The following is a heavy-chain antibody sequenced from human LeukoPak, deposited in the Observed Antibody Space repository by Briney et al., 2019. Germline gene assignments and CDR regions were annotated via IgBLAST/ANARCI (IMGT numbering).Heavy chain of an antibody. CDR1: GYTFTSYA. V-gene: IGHV1-3*03. CDR2: INAGNGNT. Sequence: ASVKVSCKASGYTFTSYAMHWARQAPGQRPEWMGWINAGNGNTKYSQEFQGRVTITRDTSASTAYMELSSLRSEDMAVYYCARGGSSSWPFDYWGQGTLVTVSS. D-gene: IGHD6-13*01. J-gene: IGHJ4*02. CDR3: ARGGSSSWPFDY.